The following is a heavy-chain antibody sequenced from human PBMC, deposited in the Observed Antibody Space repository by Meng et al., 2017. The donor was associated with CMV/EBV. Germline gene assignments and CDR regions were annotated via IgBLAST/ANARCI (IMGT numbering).Heavy chain of an antibody. CDR3: ARGPLGPDY. J-gene: IGHJ4*02. CDR1: GGSISSSSYY. CDR2: IYYSGST. V-gene: IGHV4-39*07. Sequence: GSLRLSCTVSGGSISSSSYYWGWIRQPPGKGLEWIGSIYYSGSTYYNPSLKSRVTISVDTSKNQFSLKPSSVTAADTAVYYCARGPLGPDYWGQGTLVTVSS. D-gene: IGHD7-27*01.